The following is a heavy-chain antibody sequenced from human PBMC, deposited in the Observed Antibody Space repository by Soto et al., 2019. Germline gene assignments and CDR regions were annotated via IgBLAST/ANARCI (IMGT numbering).Heavy chain of an antibody. V-gene: IGHV3-53*04. CDR1: GFTVSSNY. CDR3: ATSLGRRVVPAAMPFDY. Sequence: GGSLRLSCAASGFTVSSNYMSWVRQAPGKGLEWVSVIYSGGSTYYADSVKGRFTISRHNSKNTLYLQMNSLGAEDTAVYYCATSLGRRVVPAAMPFDYWGQGTLVTVSS. D-gene: IGHD2-2*01. CDR2: IYSGGST. J-gene: IGHJ4*02.